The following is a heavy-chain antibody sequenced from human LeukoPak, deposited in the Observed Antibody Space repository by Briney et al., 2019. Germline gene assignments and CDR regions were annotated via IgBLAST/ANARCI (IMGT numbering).Heavy chain of an antibody. CDR1: GGSFSGYY. V-gene: IGHV4-34*01. Sequence: PSETLSLTCAVYGGSFSGYYWSWIRQPPGKGLEWIGEINHSGSTNYNPSLKSRVSISVDTSKNQFSLKLSSVTAADTAVYYCARRDYYYYYMDGWGKGTTVTVSS. J-gene: IGHJ6*03. CDR2: INHSGST. CDR3: ARRDYYYYYMDG.